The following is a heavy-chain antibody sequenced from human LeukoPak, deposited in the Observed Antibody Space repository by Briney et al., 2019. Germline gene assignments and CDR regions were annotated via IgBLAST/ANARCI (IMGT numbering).Heavy chain of an antibody. CDR1: GDSVSSNSAA. Sequence: SQTLSLTCAISGDSVSSNSAAWNWIRQPPSRGLECLGRTYYRSKWFNDYAVSVKSRIIIDPDTSKNQFSLQLNSVTPEDTAVYYCARGGSGGRAFDIWGQGTMVTVSS. CDR3: ARGGSGGRAFDI. CDR2: TYYRSKWFN. D-gene: IGHD3-10*01. J-gene: IGHJ3*02. V-gene: IGHV6-1*01.